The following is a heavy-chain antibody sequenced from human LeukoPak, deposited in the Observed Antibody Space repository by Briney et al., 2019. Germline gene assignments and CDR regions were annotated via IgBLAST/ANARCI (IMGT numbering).Heavy chain of an antibody. V-gene: IGHV3-48*03. J-gene: IGHJ4*02. D-gene: IGHD5-18*01. Sequence: GGSLRLSCAASAFTFSSYEMNWVRQAPGKGLEWVSYISSTGSNIYYSDSVKGRFTISRDNAKNSLYLQMNGVRAEDTAVYYCARGGRGYSFAQADYWGQGTLVTVSS. CDR1: AFTFSSYE. CDR3: ARGGRGYSFAQADY. CDR2: ISSTGSNI.